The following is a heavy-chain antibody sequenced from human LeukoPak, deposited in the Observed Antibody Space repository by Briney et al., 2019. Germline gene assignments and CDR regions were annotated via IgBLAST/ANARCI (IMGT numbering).Heavy chain of an antibody. D-gene: IGHD1-7*01. Sequence: GGSLRLSCAASGFTFDDYAMHWVRQAPGKGLEWVSGISWNSGSIGYADSVKGRFTISRDNAKNSQYLQMNSLRAEDMALYYCAKGSTGTTVDYWGQGTLVTVSS. CDR3: AKGSTGTTVDY. V-gene: IGHV3-9*03. J-gene: IGHJ4*02. CDR1: GFTFDDYA. CDR2: ISWNSGSI.